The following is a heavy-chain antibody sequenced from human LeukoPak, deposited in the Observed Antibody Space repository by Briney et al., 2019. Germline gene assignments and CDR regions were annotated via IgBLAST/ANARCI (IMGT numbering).Heavy chain of an antibody. D-gene: IGHD4-23*01. J-gene: IGHJ4*02. CDR1: GFTFNNFG. CDR2: LGYEGVHK. CDR3: AKDLHGGYSSDY. V-gene: IGHV3-30*02. Sequence: GGSLRLSCAASGFTFNNFGMHWVRQAPGKGLEWVPFLGYEGVHKYYADSVKGRFTISKDNSIATLYLQMNSLRPEDTAVYYCAKDLHGGYSSDYWGQGTLVTVFS.